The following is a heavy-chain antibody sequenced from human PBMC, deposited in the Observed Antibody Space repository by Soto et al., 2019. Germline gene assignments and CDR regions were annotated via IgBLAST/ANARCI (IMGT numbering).Heavy chain of an antibody. J-gene: IGHJ4*02. Sequence: HPGGSLRLSCAASGFTFSSYGMHWVRQAPGKGLEWVAVISYDGSNKYHADSVKGRFTISRDNSKNTLYLQMNSLRAEDTAVYYCAKDRPRGSYRGPFDYWGQGTLVTVSS. CDR3: AKDRPRGSYRGPFDY. CDR2: ISYDGSNK. D-gene: IGHD1-26*01. V-gene: IGHV3-30*18. CDR1: GFTFSSYG.